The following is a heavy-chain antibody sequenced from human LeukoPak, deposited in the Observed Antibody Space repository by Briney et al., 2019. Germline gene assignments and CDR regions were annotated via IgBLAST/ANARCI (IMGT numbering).Heavy chain of an antibody. Sequence: PGGSLRLSCTASGFAFDDYAMHWVRQTPGKGLEWVSGLSWNSDNIAYADSVKGRFTISRDNAKNSLHLRMNNLRPEDTALYFCAKGFRSGTRWYFDVWGRGTLVSVSS. J-gene: IGHJ2*01. CDR3: AKGFRSGTRWYFDV. V-gene: IGHV3-9*01. CDR2: LSWNSDNI. CDR1: GFAFDDYA. D-gene: IGHD3-10*01.